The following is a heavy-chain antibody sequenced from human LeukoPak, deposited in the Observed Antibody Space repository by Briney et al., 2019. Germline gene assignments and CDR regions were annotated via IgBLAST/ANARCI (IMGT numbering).Heavy chain of an antibody. J-gene: IGHJ5*02. CDR1: GGTFSSYA. Sequence: SVKVSCKASGGTFSSYAISWARQAPGQGLEWMGGIIPIFGTANYAQKFQGRVTITADESTSTAYMELSSLRSEDTAVYYCAREAPTYYYDNSGYYPNWFDPWGQGTLVTVSS. V-gene: IGHV1-69*13. CDR2: IIPIFGTA. D-gene: IGHD3-22*01. CDR3: AREAPTYYYDNSGYYPNWFDP.